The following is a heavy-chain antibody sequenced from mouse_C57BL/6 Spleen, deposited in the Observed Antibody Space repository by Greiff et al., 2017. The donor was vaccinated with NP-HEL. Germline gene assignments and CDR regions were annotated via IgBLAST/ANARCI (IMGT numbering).Heavy chain of an antibody. CDR1: GYTFTDYE. CDR2: IDPETGGT. D-gene: IGHD2-3*01. Sequence: QVQLQQSGAELVRPGASVTLSCKASGYTFTDYEMHWVKQTPVHGLEWIGAIDPETGGTAYNQKFKGKAILTADKSSSTAYMELRSLTSEDSAVYYYTREDDGYYFDYWGQGTTLTVSS. J-gene: IGHJ2*01. V-gene: IGHV1-15*01. CDR3: TREDDGYYFDY.